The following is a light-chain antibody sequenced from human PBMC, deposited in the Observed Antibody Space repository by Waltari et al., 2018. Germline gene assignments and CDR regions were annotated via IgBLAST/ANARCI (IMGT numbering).Light chain of an antibody. CDR1: QTFTRGY. J-gene: IGKJ4*02. CDR2: GAS. Sequence: RASQTFTRGYLAWYLQKPGQAPRLFIYGASTRAAGCPVRFSGSGSGTDFTLTISRLEPEDFAVEYWQHYVTSPALTLAGGTEVESK. CDR3: QHYVTSPALT. V-gene: IGKV3-20*01.